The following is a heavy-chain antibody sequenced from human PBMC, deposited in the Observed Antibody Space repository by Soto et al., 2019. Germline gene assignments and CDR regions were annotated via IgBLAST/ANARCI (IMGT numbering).Heavy chain of an antibody. CDR1: GFTFSSYA. V-gene: IGHV3-23*01. J-gene: IGHJ4*02. Sequence: GGSLRLSCAASGFTFSSYAMSWVRQAPGKGLEWVSAISGSGGSTYYADSVKGRLTISRDNSKNTLYLQMNSLRAEDTAVYCCARGRPDCSSTSCYHYYFDYWGQGTLVTVSS. CDR3: ARGRPDCSSTSCYHYYFDY. D-gene: IGHD2-2*01. CDR2: ISGSGGST.